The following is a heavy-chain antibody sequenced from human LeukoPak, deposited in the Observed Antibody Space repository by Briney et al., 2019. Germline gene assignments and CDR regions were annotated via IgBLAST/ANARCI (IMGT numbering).Heavy chain of an antibody. V-gene: IGHV1-18*01. Sequence: ASVKVSCTASGYTFTSYGITWVRQAPGQGLEWMGWISVYTGNTNYAQNLQGRVTMTTDTSTSTAYMELRSLRSDDTAVYYCAREFGGYGTGYWGQGTLVTVSS. CDR3: AREFGGYGTGY. CDR2: ISVYTGNT. D-gene: IGHD1-1*01. J-gene: IGHJ4*02. CDR1: GYTFTSYG.